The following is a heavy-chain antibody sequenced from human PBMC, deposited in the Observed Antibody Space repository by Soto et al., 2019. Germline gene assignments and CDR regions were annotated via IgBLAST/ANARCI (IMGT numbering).Heavy chain of an antibody. CDR1: GVTLDDYA. CDR3: VKDESINWYSGHFRH. J-gene: IGHJ1*01. V-gene: IGHV3-9*01. CDR2: IRWNSGSI. D-gene: IGHD6-13*01. Sequence: PXGSLRPFCAAAGVTLDDYAMNWVRQVPGKGLEWVSGIRWNSGSIGNGDSVKGRFAISRDNAKNSLHLQMNSLSAEDTAFYYCVKDESINWYSGHFRHWGQGTLVTVSS.